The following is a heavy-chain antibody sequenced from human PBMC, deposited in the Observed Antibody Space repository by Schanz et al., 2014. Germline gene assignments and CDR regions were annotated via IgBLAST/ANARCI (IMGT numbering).Heavy chain of an antibody. CDR2: ISPYTGNT. CDR3: AAMWAYCTITTGHTREPCDV. Sequence: QVQLEQSGAEVKKPGASVKVSCKTSGYAFSDYGITWVRQAPGQGLQWKGWISPYTGNTNYAQTLQGRITLTTDAATSTAYMELRSLRSDDTALYYCAAMWAYCTITTGHTREPCDVWGQGTMVTVSS. CDR1: GYAFSDYG. D-gene: IGHD2-2*01. J-gene: IGHJ3*01. V-gene: IGHV1-18*01.